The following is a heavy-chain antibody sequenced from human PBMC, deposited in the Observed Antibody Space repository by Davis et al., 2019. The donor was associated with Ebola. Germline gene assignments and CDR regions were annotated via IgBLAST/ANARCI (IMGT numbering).Heavy chain of an antibody. V-gene: IGHV3-21*01. J-gene: IGHJ4*02. CDR2: ISSSSSYI. Sequence: GESLKISCAASGFTFSSYSMNWVRQAPGKGLEWVSSISSSSSYIYYADSVKGRFTISRDNAKNSLYLQMNSLRDEDTAVYYCARSMVRGVISFVYWGQGTLVTVSS. D-gene: IGHD3-10*01. CDR1: GFTFSSYS. CDR3: ARSMVRGVISFVY.